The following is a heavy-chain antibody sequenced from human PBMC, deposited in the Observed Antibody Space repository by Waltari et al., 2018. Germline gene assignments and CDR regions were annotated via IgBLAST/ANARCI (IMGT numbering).Heavy chain of an antibody. D-gene: IGHD3-10*02. CDR2: IYWNSDKI. Sequence: EVQLVESGGDWVQPGRSLRLSCAASGVTSHDYAMHWVRQRPGKGVEWVSGIYWNSDKIDYADSVKGRFTTSRDNAKGSLYLQMNSLRAEDTALYYCTKDLSPGGADVWGQGTTVTVSS. CDR1: GVTSHDYA. V-gene: IGHV3-9*02. CDR3: TKDLSPGGADV. J-gene: IGHJ6*02.